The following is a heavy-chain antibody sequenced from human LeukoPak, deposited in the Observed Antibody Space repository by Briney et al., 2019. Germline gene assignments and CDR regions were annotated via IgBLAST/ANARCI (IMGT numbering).Heavy chain of an antibody. V-gene: IGHV3-7*01. CDR3: ARRASYYYDSSGYYGAFDI. J-gene: IGHJ3*02. Sequence: GGSLRLSCAASGFDFSTQWMSWVRQAPGKGLEWVAIVNQGATQKYYVDSVKGRFTISRDNAKNSLYLQMNSLRAEDTAVYYCARRASYYYDSSGYYGAFDIWGQGTMVTVSS. CDR1: GFDFSTQW. D-gene: IGHD3-22*01. CDR2: VNQGATQK.